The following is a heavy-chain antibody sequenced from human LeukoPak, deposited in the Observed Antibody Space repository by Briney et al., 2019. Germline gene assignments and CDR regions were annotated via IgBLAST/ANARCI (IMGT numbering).Heavy chain of an antibody. CDR1: GGSISSGDYY. J-gene: IGHJ4*02. D-gene: IGHD5-18*01. V-gene: IGHV4-30-4*01. CDR2: IYYSGST. CDR3: ARGGGPVDTAMVY. Sequence: SETLSLTCTVSGGSISSGDYYWRWIRQPPGKGLEWIGYIYYSGSTYYNPSLKSRVTISVDTSKNQFSLKLSSVTAADTAVYYCARGGGPVDTAMVYWGQGTLVTVSS.